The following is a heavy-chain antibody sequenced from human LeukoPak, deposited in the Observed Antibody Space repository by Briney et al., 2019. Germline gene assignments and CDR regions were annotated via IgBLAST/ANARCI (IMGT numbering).Heavy chain of an antibody. Sequence: MSSETLSLTCTVSGGSISSYYWSWIRQPPGKGLEWIGHIYTSGSTNYNPSLKSRVTISVDTSKKQFSLKLSSVTAADTAVYYCAYSGYDLVYNSGYWGQGTLVTVSS. V-gene: IGHV4-4*09. D-gene: IGHD5-12*01. CDR1: GGSISSYY. J-gene: IGHJ4*02. CDR2: IYTSGST. CDR3: AYSGYDLVYNSGY.